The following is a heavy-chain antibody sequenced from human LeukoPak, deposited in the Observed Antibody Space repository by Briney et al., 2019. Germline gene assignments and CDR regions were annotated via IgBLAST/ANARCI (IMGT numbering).Heavy chain of an antibody. Sequence: GGSLRLSCAASGFTFSSYAMHWVRQAPGKGLEYASAISSNGGSTYYANSVKGRFTISRDNSKNTLYLQMGSLRAEDMAVYYCARGIVVPAAKGGFWFDPWGQGTLVTVSS. J-gene: IGHJ5*02. CDR1: GFTFSSYA. CDR3: ARGIVVPAAKGGFWFDP. D-gene: IGHD2-2*01. V-gene: IGHV3-64*01. CDR2: ISSNGGST.